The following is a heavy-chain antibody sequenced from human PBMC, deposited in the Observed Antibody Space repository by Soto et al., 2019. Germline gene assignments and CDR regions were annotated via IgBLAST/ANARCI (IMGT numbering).Heavy chain of an antibody. D-gene: IGHD3-10*01. CDR3: VRSGSNC. J-gene: IGHJ4*02. Sequence: EVQLVESGGGLVQPGGSLRLSCAASGFTFSSYSMNWVRQAPGKGLEWVSYISSSSSTIYYAASVKGRFTISRDNDKSSLYLLMNRLRAEDTAVYYCVRSGSNCWGQGTLVTVSS. CDR2: ISSSSSTI. CDR1: GFTFSSYS. V-gene: IGHV3-48*01.